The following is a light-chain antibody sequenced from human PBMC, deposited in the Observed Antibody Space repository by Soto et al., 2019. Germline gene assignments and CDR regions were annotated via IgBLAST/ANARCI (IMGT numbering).Light chain of an antibody. V-gene: IGLV2-14*01. CDR3: SSYTGSSTVV. CDR1: SSDVGGSKY. Sequence: QSALTQPASVSGSPGQSITISCTGTSSDVGGSKYVSWYQQHPGKAPKLMIYEVTNRPSGVSNRFSGSKSGNTASLTISWLQAEDEDDYYCSSYTGSSTVVFGGGTKLTVL. J-gene: IGLJ2*01. CDR2: EVT.